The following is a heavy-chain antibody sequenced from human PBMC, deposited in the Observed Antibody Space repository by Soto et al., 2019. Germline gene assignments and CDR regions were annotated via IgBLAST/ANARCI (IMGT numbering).Heavy chain of an antibody. V-gene: IGHV5-10-1*01. J-gene: IGHJ3*02. CDR1: GYSFTTYW. CDR3: ARHGGYSSGWLDAFDI. D-gene: IGHD6-19*01. Sequence: SLKISCKGSGYSFTTYWISCVRQMPGKGLEWMGRIDPSDSYTNYSPSFQGHVTISADKSISTAYLQWSSLKASDTAMYYCARHGGYSSGWLDAFDIWGQGTMVTLSS. CDR2: IDPSDSYT.